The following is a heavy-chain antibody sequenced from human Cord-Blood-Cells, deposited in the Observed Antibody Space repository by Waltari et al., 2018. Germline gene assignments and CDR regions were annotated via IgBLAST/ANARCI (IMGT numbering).Heavy chain of an antibody. CDR1: GGSISSSSYY. J-gene: IGHJ6*02. V-gene: IGHV4-39*01. CDR3: ARQGVATTDYYYYGMDV. CDR2: IYYSGTT. Sequence: QLQLQESGPGLVKPSETLSLTCTVSGGSISSSSYYWGWIRQPPGKGLEWMGSIYYSGTTYYNPSLKSRVTISVDTSKNQFSLKLSSVTAADTAVYYCARQGVATTDYYYYGMDVWGQGTTVTVSS. D-gene: IGHD5-12*01.